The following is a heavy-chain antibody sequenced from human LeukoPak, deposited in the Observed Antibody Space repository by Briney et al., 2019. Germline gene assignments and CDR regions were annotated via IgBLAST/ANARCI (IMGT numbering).Heavy chain of an antibody. CDR1: GGTFSSYA. CDR3: ARCQTKYYYGSGSYSYYFDY. Sequence: SVKVSCKASGGTFSSYAISWVRQAPGQGLEWMGRIIPILGIANYAQKFQGRVTITADKFTSTAYMELSSLRSEDTAVYYCARCQTKYYYGSGSYSYYFDYWGQGTLVTVSS. CDR2: IIPILGIA. D-gene: IGHD3-10*01. V-gene: IGHV1-69*04. J-gene: IGHJ4*02.